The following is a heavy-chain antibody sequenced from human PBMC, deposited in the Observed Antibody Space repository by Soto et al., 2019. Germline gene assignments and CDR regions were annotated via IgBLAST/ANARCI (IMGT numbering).Heavy chain of an antibody. V-gene: IGHV3-11*01. CDR1: GFTFSDYY. CDR2: ISNSGKIR. CDR3: ARDHGGGGLTLES. Sequence: QVHLEESGGGLVKPGGSLRLSCKASGFTFSDYYMSWIRQAPGKGLEWVADISNSGKIRHHADSVEGRFTISRDNARDSLYLQMNSLRPEDSAIYYCARDHGGGGLTLESWGQGTLVTVSS. J-gene: IGHJ4*02. D-gene: IGHD3-16*01.